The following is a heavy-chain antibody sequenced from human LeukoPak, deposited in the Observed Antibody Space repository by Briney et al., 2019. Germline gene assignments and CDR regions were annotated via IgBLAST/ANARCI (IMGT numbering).Heavy chain of an antibody. Sequence: GGSLRLSCAASGFTFSSYGMHWVCQAPGKGLEWVAVIWHDGSNKYYADSVKGRFTISRDNSKNTLYLQMNSLRAEDTAVYYCARDYIQTYYYDSSGFDYWGQGTLVTVSS. CDR2: IWHDGSNK. CDR1: GFTFSSYG. D-gene: IGHD3-22*01. J-gene: IGHJ4*02. V-gene: IGHV3-33*01. CDR3: ARDYIQTYYYDSSGFDY.